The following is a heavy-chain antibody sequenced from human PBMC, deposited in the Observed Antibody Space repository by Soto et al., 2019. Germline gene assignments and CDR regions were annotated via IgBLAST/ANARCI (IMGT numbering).Heavy chain of an antibody. D-gene: IGHD6-19*01. Sequence: PGGCLKISCKGSGYSFTGYWISWVRQMPGKGLEWMGRIDPSDSYTNYSPSFQGHVTISADKSISTAYLRWSSLKASDTAMYYCARRGSGWYGGDWFDPWGQGTLVTVS. CDR3: ARRGSGWYGGDWFDP. CDR2: IDPSDSYT. V-gene: IGHV5-10-1*01. CDR1: GYSFTGYW. J-gene: IGHJ5*02.